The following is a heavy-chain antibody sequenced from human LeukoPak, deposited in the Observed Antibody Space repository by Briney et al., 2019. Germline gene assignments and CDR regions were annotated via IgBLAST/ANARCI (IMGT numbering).Heavy chain of an antibody. CDR1: GGSISSYY. CDR2: IYYSGST. Sequence: RASETLSLTCTVSGGSISSYYWSWIRQPPGKGLEWIGYIYYSGSTNYNPSLKSRVTISVDTSKNQFSLKLSSVTAADTAVYYCARGPTPLYSSGSYGWFDPWGQGTLVTVSS. D-gene: IGHD1-26*01. J-gene: IGHJ5*02. V-gene: IGHV4-59*01. CDR3: ARGPTPLYSSGSYGWFDP.